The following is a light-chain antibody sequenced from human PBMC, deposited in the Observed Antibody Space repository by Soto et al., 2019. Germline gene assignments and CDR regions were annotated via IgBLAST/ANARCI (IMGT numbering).Light chain of an antibody. CDR2: GAS. Sequence: EIVLTQSPGTLSLSPGERATLSCRASQSVSSSYLAWYQQKPGQAPRLLIYGASSRATGIPDRFSGSGSGTDFTLTISSLQPEDFATYYCQQLNSYPFAFGPGTKVDF. CDR3: QQLNSYPFA. V-gene: IGKV3-20*01. CDR1: QSVSSSY. J-gene: IGKJ3*01.